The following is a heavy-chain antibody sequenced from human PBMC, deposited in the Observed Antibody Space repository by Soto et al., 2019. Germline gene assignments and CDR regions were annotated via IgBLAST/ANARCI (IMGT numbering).Heavy chain of an antibody. CDR3: ARDLGEYCSGGSCLYYYGMDV. D-gene: IGHD2-15*01. CDR2: ISAYNGNT. CDR1: GYTFTSYG. Sequence: ASVKVSCKASGYTFTSYGISWVRQAPGQGLEWMGWISAYNGNTNYAQKLQGRVTMTTDTSTSTAYMELRSLRSDDTAVYYCARDLGEYCSGGSCLYYYGMDVWGQGTTVTVSS. V-gene: IGHV1-18*01. J-gene: IGHJ6*02.